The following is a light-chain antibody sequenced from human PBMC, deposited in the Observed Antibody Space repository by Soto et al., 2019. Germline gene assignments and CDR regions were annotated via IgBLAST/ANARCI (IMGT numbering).Light chain of an antibody. CDR2: EVS. J-gene: IGLJ1*01. Sequence: QSVLTQPASVSGPPGQSITISCTGTSSEVGGYNYVSWYQLHPGKAPKLIIYEVSHRPSGASNHFSGYESGNTASLTISGLQAEDEADYYCSSYTSTSTPCVFGTGTKVTVL. CDR3: SSYTSTSTPCV. CDR1: SSEVGGYNY. V-gene: IGLV2-14*01.